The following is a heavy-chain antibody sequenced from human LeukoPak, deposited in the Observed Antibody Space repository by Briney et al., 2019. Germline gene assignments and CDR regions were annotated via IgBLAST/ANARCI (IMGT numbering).Heavy chain of an antibody. CDR2: VYYSGST. CDR3: ASAAQWLSFDY. J-gene: IGHJ4*02. V-gene: IGHV4-59*01. CDR1: GGSISSYY. D-gene: IGHD6-19*01. Sequence: WDTLALTCTVSGGSISSYYWSWIRQPPGKGLEWIGYVYYSGSTNYNPSLKSRVTISVDTSKNQFSLKLSSVTAADTAVYSCASAAQWLSFDYWRQGTLVTVPS.